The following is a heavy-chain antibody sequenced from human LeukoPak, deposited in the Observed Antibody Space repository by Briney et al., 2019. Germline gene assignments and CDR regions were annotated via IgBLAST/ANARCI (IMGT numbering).Heavy chain of an antibody. D-gene: IGHD2-21*02. CDR1: GGSISSYY. J-gene: IGHJ4*02. CDR2: IYYSGST. V-gene: IGHV4-59*01. Sequence: PSETLSLTCTVSGGSISSYYWSWIRQPPGKGLEWIGYIYYSGSTNYNPSLKSRVTISVDTSKNQFSLKLSSVTAADTAVYYCARDLGGDWSFDYRGQGTLVTVSS. CDR3: ARDLGGDWSFDY.